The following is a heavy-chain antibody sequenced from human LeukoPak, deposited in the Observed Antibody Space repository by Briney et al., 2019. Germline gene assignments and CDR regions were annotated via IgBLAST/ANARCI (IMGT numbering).Heavy chain of an antibody. Sequence: GASVKVSCKASGYTFTGYYMHWVRQAPGQGLEWMGWINPNSGGTNYAQKFQGWVTMTRDTSISTAYMELSRLRSDDTAVYYCATTYSYGSDASDIWGQGTMVTVSS. D-gene: IGHD5-18*01. V-gene: IGHV1-2*04. CDR3: ATTYSYGSDASDI. J-gene: IGHJ3*02. CDR2: INPNSGGT. CDR1: GYTFTGYY.